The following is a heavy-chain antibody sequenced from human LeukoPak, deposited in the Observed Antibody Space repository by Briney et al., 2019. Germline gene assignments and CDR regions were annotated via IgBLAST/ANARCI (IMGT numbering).Heavy chain of an antibody. CDR1: GGSISSGSHY. J-gene: IGHJ4*02. D-gene: IGHD5-18*01. Sequence: PSQTLSLTCTVSGGSISSGSHYWSWIRQPAGKGLEWIGRIYTSGSTNYNSSLKSRVPISADTSKNQFSLKPSSVTAEDTAVYYCARAGGGDTAMVGYWGQGTLVTVSS. V-gene: IGHV4-61*02. CDR2: IYTSGST. CDR3: ARAGGGDTAMVGY.